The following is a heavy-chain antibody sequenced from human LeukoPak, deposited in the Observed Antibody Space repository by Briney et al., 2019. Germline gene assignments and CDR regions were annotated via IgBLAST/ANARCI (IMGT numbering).Heavy chain of an antibody. V-gene: IGHV4-30-4*01. CDR3: ARVQGSGYYFDY. CDR2: IYYSGST. CDR1: GGSISSGDYY. Sequence: SETLSLTCTVSGGSISSGDYYWSWIRQPPGKGWEWIGYIYYSGSTYYNPSLKSRVTISVDTSKNQFSLKLSSVTAADTAVYYCARVQGSGYYFDYWGQGTLVTVSS. J-gene: IGHJ4*02. D-gene: IGHD3-22*01.